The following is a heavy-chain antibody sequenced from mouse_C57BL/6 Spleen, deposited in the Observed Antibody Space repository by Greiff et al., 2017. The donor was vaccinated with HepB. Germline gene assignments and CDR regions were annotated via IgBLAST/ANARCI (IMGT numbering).Heavy chain of an antibody. CDR3: TISTGTLWYFDV. V-gene: IGHV1-5*01. CDR1: GYTFTSYW. J-gene: IGHJ1*03. D-gene: IGHD4-1*02. CDR2: IYPGNSDT. Sequence: VQLQQSGTVLARPGASVKMSCKTSGYTFTSYWMHWVKQRPGQGLEWIGAIYPGNSDTSYNQKFKGKAKLTAVTSASTAYMELSSLTNEDSAVYYCTISTGTLWYFDVWGTGTTVTVSS.